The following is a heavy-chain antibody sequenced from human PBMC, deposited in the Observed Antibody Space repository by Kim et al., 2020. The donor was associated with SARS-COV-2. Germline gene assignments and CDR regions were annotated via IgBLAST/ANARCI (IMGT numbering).Heavy chain of an antibody. D-gene: IGHD2-2*02. Sequence: GGSLRLSCAASGFTFSSYGMHWVRQAPGKGLEWVAVISYDGSNKYYADSVKGRFTISRDNSKNTLYLQMNSLRAEDTAVYYCAKALKLPGYCSSTSCYISAFDIWGQGTMVTVSS. V-gene: IGHV3-30*18. CDR3: AKALKLPGYCSSTSCYISAFDI. CDR2: ISYDGSNK. J-gene: IGHJ3*02. CDR1: GFTFSSYG.